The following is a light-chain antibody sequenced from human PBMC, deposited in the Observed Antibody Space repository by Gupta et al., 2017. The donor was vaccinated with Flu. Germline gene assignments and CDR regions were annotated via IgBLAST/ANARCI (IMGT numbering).Light chain of an antibody. CDR1: TSDVGNYDY. CDR3: CSYAGTFTFV. V-gene: IGLV2-11*01. CDR2: SIT. J-gene: IGLJ2*01. Sequence: SVTSSCTGSTSDVGNYDYVSWYQQHPGKAPKLMIYSITERPSGVPERFSGSKSGKTASLTISGLQAEDEASYYCCSYAGTFTFVFGGGTKLTVL.